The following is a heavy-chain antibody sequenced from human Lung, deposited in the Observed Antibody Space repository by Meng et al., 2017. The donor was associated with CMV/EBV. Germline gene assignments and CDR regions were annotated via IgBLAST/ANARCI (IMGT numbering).Heavy chain of an antibody. Sequence: SGYTFNGYCMNWVRHAPGQAPEWMGWSNPDRGDTSNAKNYRGRVNMTRATSISKAYIELSRLRSNDTAVYYCARDQKSSSVYWFDPWGQGTLVTVSS. J-gene: IGHJ5*02. CDR2: SNPDRGDT. D-gene: IGHD6-13*01. V-gene: IGHV1-2*02. CDR3: ARDQKSSSVYWFDP. CDR1: GYTFNGYC.